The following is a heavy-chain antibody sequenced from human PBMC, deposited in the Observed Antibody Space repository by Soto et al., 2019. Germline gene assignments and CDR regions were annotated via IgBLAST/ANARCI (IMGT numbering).Heavy chain of an antibody. V-gene: IGHV1-8*01. CDR1: GYTFTSYD. CDR3: ATYGSGSFDY. J-gene: IGHJ4*02. Sequence: GASVKVSCKASGYTFTSYDINWVRQATGQGLEWMGGLNPKSGETIYAQKFQGRVTMTEDTSTDTAYMELSSLRSEDTAVYYCATYGSGSFDYWGQGTLVTVSS. D-gene: IGHD3-10*01. CDR2: LNPKSGET.